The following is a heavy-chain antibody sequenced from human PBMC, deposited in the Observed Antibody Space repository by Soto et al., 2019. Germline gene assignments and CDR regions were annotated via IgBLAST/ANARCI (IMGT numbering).Heavy chain of an antibody. CDR3: ARQAYSTTWYLNY. D-gene: IGHD6-13*01. CDR1: GFTFSAYA. V-gene: IGHV3-23*01. Sequence: EVQLLESGGGVVQPGGSLRLSCAASGFTFSAYAMTWVRQAPGKGLEWVSVISGSGDATYYADSVKGRFTISRDNSKNTLYLQMNSLRAEDTAVYYCARQAYSTTWYLNYWGQGTLVTVSS. CDR2: ISGSGDAT. J-gene: IGHJ4*02.